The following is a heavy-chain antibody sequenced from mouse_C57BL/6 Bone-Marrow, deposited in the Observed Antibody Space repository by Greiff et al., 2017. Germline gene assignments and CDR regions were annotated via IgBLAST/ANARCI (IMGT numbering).Heavy chain of an antibody. J-gene: IGHJ2*01. CDR2: ISDGGSYT. V-gene: IGHV5-4*03. Sequence: EVKLVESGEGLVKPGGSLKLSCAASGFTFSSYAMSWVRQTPEKRLEWVATISDGGSYTYYPDNVKGRFTISRDNAKNNLYLQMSHLKSEDTAMYYCARVGLLLDYWGQGTTLTVSS. D-gene: IGHD1-1*01. CDR3: ARVGLLLDY. CDR1: GFTFSSYA.